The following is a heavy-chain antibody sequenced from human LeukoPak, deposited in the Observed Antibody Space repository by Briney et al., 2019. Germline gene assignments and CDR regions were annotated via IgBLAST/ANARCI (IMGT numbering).Heavy chain of an antibody. CDR1: GFTFSSYA. J-gene: IGHJ4*02. V-gene: IGHV3-23*01. D-gene: IGHD6-13*01. Sequence: GGSLRLSCAASGFTFSSYAMHWVRQAPGKGLEWVSAISGSGGSTYYADSVKGRFTISRDNSKNTLYLQMNSLRAEDTAVYYCAKTGTPWYYFDYWGQGTLVTVSS. CDR3: AKTGTPWYYFDY. CDR2: ISGSGGST.